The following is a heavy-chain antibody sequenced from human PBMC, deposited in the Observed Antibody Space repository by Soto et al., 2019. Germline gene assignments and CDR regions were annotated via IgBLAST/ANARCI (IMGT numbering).Heavy chain of an antibody. Sequence: ASVKVSCQASGYTFTSYYMHWVRQAPGQGLEWMGIINPSGGSTSYAQKFQGRVTMTRDTSTSTVYMELSSLRSEDTAVYYCARTLRGYSYGYYFDYWGQGTLVTVSS. CDR3: ARTLRGYSYGYYFDY. J-gene: IGHJ4*02. V-gene: IGHV1-46*01. CDR1: GYTFTSYY. D-gene: IGHD5-18*01. CDR2: INPSGGST.